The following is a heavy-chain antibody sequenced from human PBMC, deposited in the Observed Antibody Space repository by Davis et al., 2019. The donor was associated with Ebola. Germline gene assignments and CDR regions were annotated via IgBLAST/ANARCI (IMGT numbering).Heavy chain of an antibody. D-gene: IGHD2/OR15-2a*01. Sequence: LSLTCAASGFKFDDYAMHWVRRVPGKGLEWVSGISWNSYYMYYGDSVKGRFTISRDNAKNSLYLQMNSLRPEDTALYYCAKDRADFSAFDVWGQGTMVTVSS. V-gene: IGHV3-9*01. CDR2: ISWNSYYM. J-gene: IGHJ3*01. CDR1: GFKFDDYA. CDR3: AKDRADFSAFDV.